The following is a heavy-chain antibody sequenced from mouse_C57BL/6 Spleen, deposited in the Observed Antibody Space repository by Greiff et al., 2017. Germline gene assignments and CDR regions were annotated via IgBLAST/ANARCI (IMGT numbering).Heavy chain of an antibody. CDR3: AKLWDWYFDV. CDR2: IDPSDSYT. J-gene: IGHJ1*03. CDR1: GYTFTSYW. D-gene: IGHD1-1*02. V-gene: IGHV1-50*01. Sequence: QVQLQQSGAELVKPGASVKLSCKASGYTFTSYWMQWVKQRPGQGLEWIGEIDPSDSYTNYNQKFKGKATLTVDTSSSTAYMQLSSLTSEDSAVYYCAKLWDWYFDVWGTGTTVTVSS.